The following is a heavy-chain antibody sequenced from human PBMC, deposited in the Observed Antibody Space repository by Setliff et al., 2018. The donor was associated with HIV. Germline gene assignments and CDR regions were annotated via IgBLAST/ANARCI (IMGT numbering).Heavy chain of an antibody. J-gene: IGHJ4*02. Sequence: AASVKVSCKASGYSFTNYYIHWVRQAPGQGLEWMGVINPSSGDTLYAQNFQGRVTVTRDTSTSTVYMELSSLRSEDTAIYYCARMGGYTTTVREVDVGGTARGGFDHWGQGTLVTVSS. CDR1: GYSFTNYY. CDR2: INPSSGDT. V-gene: IGHV1-46*01. D-gene: IGHD5-18*01. CDR3: ARMGGYTTTVREVDVGGTARGGFDH.